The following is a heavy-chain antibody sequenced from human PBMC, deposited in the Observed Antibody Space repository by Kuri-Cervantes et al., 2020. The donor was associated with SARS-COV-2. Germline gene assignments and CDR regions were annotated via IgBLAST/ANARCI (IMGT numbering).Heavy chain of an antibody. CDR3: ARDRGRYYGMDV. J-gene: IGHJ6*02. CDR2: ISGSGGST. D-gene: IGHD3-16*01. Sequence: GESLKISCAASGFTFSSYAMSWVRQAPGKGLEWVSAISGSGGSTYYADSVKGRFTISRDNSKNTLYLKMNSLRAEDTAVYYCARDRGRYYGMDVWGQGTTVTVSS. V-gene: IGHV3-23*01. CDR1: GFTFSSYA.